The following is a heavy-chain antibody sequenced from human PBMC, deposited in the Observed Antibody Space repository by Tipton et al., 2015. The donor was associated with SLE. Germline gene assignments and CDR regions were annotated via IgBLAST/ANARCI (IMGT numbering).Heavy chain of an antibody. CDR2: IHSSGST. V-gene: IGHV4-4*07. D-gene: IGHD5-24*01. J-gene: IGHJ4*02. Sequence: TLSLTCTVIGGSISSYYWSWIRQPAGKGLEWIGQIHSSGSTSYKPSLKSRVTISVDTSKNQFSLRLSSVTAADTAVYYCVRGYNYGPGYYFDYWGRGTLVTVSS. CDR1: GGSISSYY. CDR3: VRGYNYGPGYYFDY.